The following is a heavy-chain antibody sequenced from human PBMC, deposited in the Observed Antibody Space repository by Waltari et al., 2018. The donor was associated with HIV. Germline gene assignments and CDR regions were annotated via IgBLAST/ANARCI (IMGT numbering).Heavy chain of an antibody. CDR3: ARQMTFYDALDI. CDR2: IYPNSGDT. CDR1: GYTFTDYY. V-gene: IGHV1-2*02. Sequence: QVQLVQSGAEVRKPGASVKVSCKTSGYTFTDYYIHWVRQAPGQGPEWMGWIYPNSGDTHFAEKFQGRVTLTRDTSIRSAYVEVSNLRSDDTAVYYCARQMTFYDALDIWGQVTMVSVSS. J-gene: IGHJ3*02.